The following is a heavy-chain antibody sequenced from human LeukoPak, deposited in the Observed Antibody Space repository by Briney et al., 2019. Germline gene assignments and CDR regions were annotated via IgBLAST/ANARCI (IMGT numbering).Heavy chain of an antibody. CDR1: GYTFTSYA. J-gene: IGHJ4*02. CDR3: ARDGVEMATTALFDY. V-gene: IGHV1-3*01. Sequence: ASVKVSCKASGYTFTSYAMHWVRQAPGQRLEWMGWINAGNGNTKYSQKFQGRVTITADESTSTAYMELSSLRSEDTAVYYCARDGVEMATTALFDYWGQGTLVTVSS. D-gene: IGHD5-24*01. CDR2: INAGNGNT.